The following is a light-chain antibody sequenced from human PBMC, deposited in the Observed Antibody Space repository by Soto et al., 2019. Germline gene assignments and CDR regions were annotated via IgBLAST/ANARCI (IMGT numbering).Light chain of an antibody. J-gene: IGKJ1*01. Sequence: SGSPGDRVTITCRASQHISSFLAWYQQRPGKAPNLLLYASSSLQSGVPSRFSGSGSGTDFTLTISNLQSEDFGTYYCQQYYSYPRTFGQGTKVEIK. V-gene: IGKV1-8*01. CDR2: ASS. CDR3: QQYYSYPRT. CDR1: QHISSF.